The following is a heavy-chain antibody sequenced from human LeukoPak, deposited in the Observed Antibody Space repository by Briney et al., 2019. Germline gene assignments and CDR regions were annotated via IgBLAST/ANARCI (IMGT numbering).Heavy chain of an antibody. Sequence: PSETQSLTCTVSGGSISSSSYYWGWIRQPPGKGLEWIGSIYYSGSIYYNPSLKGRVTISVDMSKNQFSLKLSSVTAADTAVYYCARWGGGYNYWWFDPWGQGTLVTVSS. D-gene: IGHD5-24*01. CDR2: IYYSGSI. J-gene: IGHJ5*02. V-gene: IGHV4-39*07. CDR1: GGSISSSSYY. CDR3: ARWGGGYNYWWFDP.